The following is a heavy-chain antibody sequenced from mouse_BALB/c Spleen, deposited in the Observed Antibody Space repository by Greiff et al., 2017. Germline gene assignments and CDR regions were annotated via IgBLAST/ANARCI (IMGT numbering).Heavy chain of an antibody. CDR3: ATSYDGYYYFDY. CDR2: ISYSGST. J-gene: IGHJ2*01. V-gene: IGHV3-2*02. D-gene: IGHD2-3*01. Sequence: EVKLVESGPGLVKPSQSLSLTCTVTGYSITSYYAWYWIRQFPGNKLEWMGYISYSGSTSYNPSLKSRISITRDTSKNQFFLQLNSVTTEDTATYYCATSYDGYYYFDYWGQGTTLTVSS. CDR1: GYSITSYYA.